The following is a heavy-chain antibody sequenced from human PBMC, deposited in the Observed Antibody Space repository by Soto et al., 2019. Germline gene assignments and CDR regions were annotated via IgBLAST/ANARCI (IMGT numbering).Heavy chain of an antibody. V-gene: IGHV3-7*01. Sequence: EEQLVESGGGLVQPGGSLRLSCVASGFSFRDYWVTWVRQAPGKGLDWVANIKQDGSDKYYLDSLRGRFTISRDNTKNSVFLLMNSLRADDTAVYYCARGKDGRRAGTYYFDMDVWGKGTTVSVSS. CDR3: ARGKDGRRAGTYYFDMDV. D-gene: IGHD1-1*01. CDR2: IKQDGSDK. CDR1: GFSFRDYW. J-gene: IGHJ6*03.